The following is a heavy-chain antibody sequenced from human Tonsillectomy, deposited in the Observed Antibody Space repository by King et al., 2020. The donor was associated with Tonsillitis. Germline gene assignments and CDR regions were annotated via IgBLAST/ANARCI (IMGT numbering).Heavy chain of an antibody. J-gene: IGHJ3*01. V-gene: IGHV3-49*03. D-gene: IGHD1-1*01. Sequence: VQLVESGGELVQPGRSLTLSCTTSGFAFDDYAMTWIRQAPGKGLEWVGVIRSLPYSGTASYAASVEGRFSIVRDDPNSIVYLQMKDLKTDDTGAYFCTRGPVLNDDGGNDDSFDVWGQGTLVTVSS. CDR2: IRSLPYSGTA. CDR1: GFAFDDYA. CDR3: TRGPVLNDDGGNDDSFDV.